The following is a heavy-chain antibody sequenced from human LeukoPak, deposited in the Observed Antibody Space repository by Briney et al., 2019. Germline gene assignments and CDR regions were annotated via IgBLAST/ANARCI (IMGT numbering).Heavy chain of an antibody. J-gene: IGHJ4*02. Sequence: PSETLSLTCTVSGGSISSYYWSWIRQPPGKGLEWIGYIYYSGNTNYNPSLKSRVTISVDTSKNQFSLKLSSVTAADTAVYYCARAGYTYGNIDYWGQGTLVIVSS. D-gene: IGHD5-18*01. CDR1: GGSISSYY. V-gene: IGHV4-59*01. CDR2: IYYSGNT. CDR3: ARAGYTYGNIDY.